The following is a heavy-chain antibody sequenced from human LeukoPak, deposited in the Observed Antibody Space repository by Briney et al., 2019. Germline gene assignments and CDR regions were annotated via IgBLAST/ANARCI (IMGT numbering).Heavy chain of an antibody. CDR2: ISYDGSNK. D-gene: IGHD2-2*02. V-gene: IGHV3-30-3*01. CDR3: ARDLVGVVVPAAIGWFDP. J-gene: IGHJ5*02. Sequence: GGSLRLSCAASGFTFSSYAMQWVREARGKGVEGGAVISYDGSNKYYADCVKGRFTISRDNSKNTLYLQMNSLRAEDTAVYYCARDLVGVVVPAAIGWFDPWGQGTLVTVAS. CDR1: GFTFSSYA.